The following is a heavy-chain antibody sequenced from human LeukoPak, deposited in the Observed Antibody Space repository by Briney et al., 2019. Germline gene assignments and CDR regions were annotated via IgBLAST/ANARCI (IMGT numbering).Heavy chain of an antibody. V-gene: IGHV4-61*09. Sequence: KPSQTLSLTCTVSGGSISSGSYYWSWIRQPAGKGLEWIGHIYTSGSTNYNPSLKSRVTISVDTSKNQFSLKLSSVTAADTAVYYCARLVGAQDQWGQGTLVTVSS. CDR3: ARLVGAQDQ. CDR2: IYTSGST. CDR1: GGSISSGSYY. J-gene: IGHJ4*02. D-gene: IGHD1-26*01.